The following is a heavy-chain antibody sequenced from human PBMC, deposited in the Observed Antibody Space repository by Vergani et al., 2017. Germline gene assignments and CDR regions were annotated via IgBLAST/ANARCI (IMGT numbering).Heavy chain of an antibody. Sequence: QVHLQEAGPGLVKPAETLSLTCPVSGDSMNNYYWNWIRQTPGQGLEWIGYIYLGGTTTYNHSLESRVSLSADTSKNQFSLQLTSVTAADTAVYYCARGPSVVRGHYIYYYSYFMDVWGKGTTVTVSS. CDR2: IYLGGTT. CDR3: ARGPSVVRGHYIYYYSYFMDV. V-gene: IGHV4-59*01. CDR1: GDSMNNYY. J-gene: IGHJ6*03. D-gene: IGHD2-15*01.